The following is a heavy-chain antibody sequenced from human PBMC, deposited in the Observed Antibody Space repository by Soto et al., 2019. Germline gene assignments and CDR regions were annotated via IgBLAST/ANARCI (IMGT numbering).Heavy chain of an antibody. CDR3: AHRDYDILTGYRNWFDP. D-gene: IGHD3-9*01. Sequence: QITLKESGPTLVKPTQTLTLTCTFSGFSLSTSGVGVGWIRQPPGKALEWLALIYWNDDKRYSPSLKSRLTITKDTSKNQVVLTMTNMDPVDTATYYCAHRDYDILTGYRNWFDPWGQGTLVTVSS. V-gene: IGHV2-5*01. CDR1: GFSLSTSGVG. J-gene: IGHJ5*02. CDR2: IYWNDDK.